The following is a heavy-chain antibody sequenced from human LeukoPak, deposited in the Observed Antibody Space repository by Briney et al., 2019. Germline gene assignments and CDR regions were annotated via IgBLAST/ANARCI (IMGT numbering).Heavy chain of an antibody. V-gene: IGHV1-69*08. D-gene: IGHD5-12*01. CDR2: ISAILDTA. CDR3: VRSGYDYDWFDP. CDR1: GGSFSDYS. J-gene: IGHJ5*02. Sequence: SVKVSCKASGGSFSDYSISWVRQAPGQGLEWMGRISAILDTAHYAPKFKGRFPITAEKSTTTVYMELSSLRSDDTAVYYCVRSGYDYDWFDPWGQGTLVTVSS.